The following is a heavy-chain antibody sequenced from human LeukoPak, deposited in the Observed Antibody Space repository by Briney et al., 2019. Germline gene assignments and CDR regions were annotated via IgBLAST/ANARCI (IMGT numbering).Heavy chain of an antibody. CDR1: GGSISSGDYY. CDR3: ARAPRDTNSWYYFDY. CDR2: IYYSGNT. D-gene: IGHD5-18*01. V-gene: IGHV4-31*02. Sequence: SETLSLTCVVSGGSISSGDYYWGCLRQQPGMGREWNGYIYYSGNTYYNPSLKSRVTITVDNSNNQFSLNLNSVTAADTAVYYCARAPRDTNSWYYFDYWGQGTLVSVSS. J-gene: IGHJ4*02.